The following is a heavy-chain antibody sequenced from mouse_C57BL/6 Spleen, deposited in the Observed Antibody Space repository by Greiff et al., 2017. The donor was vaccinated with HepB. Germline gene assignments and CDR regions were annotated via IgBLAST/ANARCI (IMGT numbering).Heavy chain of an antibody. Sequence: QVQLQQPGAELVKPGASVKLSCKASGYTFTSYWMHWVKQRPGQGLEWIGMIHPNSGSTNYNEKFKSKATLTVDKSSSTAYMQLSSLTSEDSAVYFSARYYDYGPWLAYWGQGTLVTVSA. V-gene: IGHV1-64*01. CDR1: GYTFTSYW. J-gene: IGHJ3*01. D-gene: IGHD2-4*01. CDR3: ARYYDYGPWLAY. CDR2: IHPNSGST.